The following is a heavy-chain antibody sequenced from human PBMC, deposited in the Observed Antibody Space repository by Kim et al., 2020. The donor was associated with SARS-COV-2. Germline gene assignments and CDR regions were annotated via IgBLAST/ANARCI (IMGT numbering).Heavy chain of an antibody. CDR3: ARETYCGGDCYSRALDV. Sequence: VKGRFTLSRDNAKNSLYLQMNSLRAEDTALYYCARETYCGGDCYSRALDVWGQGTTVTVSS. D-gene: IGHD2-21*02. J-gene: IGHJ6*02. V-gene: IGHV3-20*03.